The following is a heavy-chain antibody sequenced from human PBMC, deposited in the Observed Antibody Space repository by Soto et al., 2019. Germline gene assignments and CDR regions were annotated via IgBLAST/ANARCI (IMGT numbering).Heavy chain of an antibody. CDR3: AREVWSDDFWSVRGGIDP. J-gene: IGHJ5*02. CDR2: ISSSSSYI. Sequence: PGGSLRLSCAASGFTFSSYSMNWVLQAPGKGLEWVSSISSSSSYIYYADSVKGRFTISRDNAKNSLYLQMNSLRDEDTAVYYCAREVWSDDFWSVRGGIDPWGQGTLLTVSS. CDR1: GFTFSSYS. D-gene: IGHD3-3*01. V-gene: IGHV3-21*01.